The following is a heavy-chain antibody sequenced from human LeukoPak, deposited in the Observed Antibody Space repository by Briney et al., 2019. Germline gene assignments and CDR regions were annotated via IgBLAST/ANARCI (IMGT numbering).Heavy chain of an antibody. J-gene: IGHJ4*02. D-gene: IGHD6-13*01. Sequence: GGSLRLSCAASGFTFSSYAMSWVRQAPGKGLEWVSAISGSGGSTYYADSVKGRFTISRDNSKNTLYLQMNSLRAEDTAVYYCAKGPHFAYGAGSSWYEDLYYFDYWGQGTLVTVSS. CDR2: ISGSGGST. CDR1: GFTFSSYA. V-gene: IGHV3-23*01. CDR3: AKGPHFAYGAGSSWYEDLYYFDY.